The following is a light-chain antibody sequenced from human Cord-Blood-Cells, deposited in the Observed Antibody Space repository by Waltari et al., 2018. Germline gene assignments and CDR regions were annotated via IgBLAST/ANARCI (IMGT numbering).Light chain of an antibody. Sequence: SYELTQPPSVSVSPGQTASITCSGDKLGDKYACWYQQKPGQSPVLVIYQDSKRPSVFHERFSGSNSGNTATLTISGTQAMDEADYYCQAWDSSTVVFGGGTKLTVL. V-gene: IGLV3-1*01. CDR1: KLGDKY. J-gene: IGLJ2*01. CDR3: QAWDSSTVV. CDR2: QDS.